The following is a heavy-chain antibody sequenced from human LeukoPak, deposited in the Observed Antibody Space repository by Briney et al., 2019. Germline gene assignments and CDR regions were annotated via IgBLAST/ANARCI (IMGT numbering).Heavy chain of an antibody. V-gene: IGHV1-69*04. Sequence: SVKVSCKASGGTFSSYAISWVRQAPGQGLEWMGRIIPILGIANYAQKFQGRVTITADKSTSTAYMELSSLRSEDTAVYYCARAAVVVAPFDYWGQGTLVTVSS. CDR3: ARAAVVVAPFDY. D-gene: IGHD2-15*01. CDR2: IIPILGIA. J-gene: IGHJ4*02. CDR1: GGTFSSYA.